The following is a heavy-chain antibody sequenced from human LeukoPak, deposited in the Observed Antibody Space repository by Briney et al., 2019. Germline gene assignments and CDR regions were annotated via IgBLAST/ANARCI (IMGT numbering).Heavy chain of an antibody. CDR3: ARSGFVGATSESFDY. D-gene: IGHD1-26*01. CDR2: IKQDGNEK. Sequence: PGGSLRLSCAASGFAFSSYWMNWVRQAPGKGLEWLAKIKQDGNEKFYVGSVKGRFTISRDNAKNSLYLQMNSLRAEDTAVYYCARSGFVGATSESFDYWGQGTLVTVSS. J-gene: IGHJ4*02. V-gene: IGHV3-7*01. CDR1: GFAFSSYW.